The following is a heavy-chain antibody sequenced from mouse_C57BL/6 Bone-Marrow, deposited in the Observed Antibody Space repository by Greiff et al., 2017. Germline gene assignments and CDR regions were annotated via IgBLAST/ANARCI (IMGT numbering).Heavy chain of an antibody. CDR1: GYSFTDYN. J-gene: IGHJ4*01. D-gene: IGHD2-10*01. V-gene: IGHV1-39*01. Sequence: EVKLQESGPELVKPGASVKISCKASGYSFTDYNMNWVKQSNGKSLEWIGVINPNYGTTSYNQKFKGKATLTVDQSSSTAYMQLNSLTSEDSAVYYCARPYYGNYLYYAMDYWGQGTSVTVSS. CDR3: ARPYYGNYLYYAMDY. CDR2: INPNYGTT.